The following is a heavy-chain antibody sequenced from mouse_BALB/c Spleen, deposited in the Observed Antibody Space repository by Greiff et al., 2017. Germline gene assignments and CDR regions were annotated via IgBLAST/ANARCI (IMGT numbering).Heavy chain of an antibody. D-gene: IGHD2-3*01. Sequence: EVQLQESGPGLVKPSQSLSLTCSVTGYSITSGYYWNWIRQFPGNKLEWMGYISYDGSNNYNPSLKNRISITRDTSKNQFFLKLNSVTTEDTATYYCARDPVDGYYDYWGQGPTLTVSS. CDR3: ARDPVDGYYDY. V-gene: IGHV3-6*02. CDR2: ISYDGSN. J-gene: IGHJ2*01. CDR1: GYSITSGYY.